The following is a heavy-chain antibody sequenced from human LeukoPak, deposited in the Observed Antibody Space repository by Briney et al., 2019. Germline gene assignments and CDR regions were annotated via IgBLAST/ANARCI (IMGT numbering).Heavy chain of an antibody. D-gene: IGHD1-26*01. CDR3: ARELVGVSGY. Sequence: PGGSLRLSCAASGFTFSSYGMHWVRQAPGKGLVWVSRINSDGSSASYADSVKGRFTISRDNAKNTLSLQMNTLRAEDTAVYYCARELVGVSGYWGQGTLVTVSS. CDR1: GFTFSSYG. J-gene: IGHJ4*02. CDR2: INSDGSSA. V-gene: IGHV3-74*01.